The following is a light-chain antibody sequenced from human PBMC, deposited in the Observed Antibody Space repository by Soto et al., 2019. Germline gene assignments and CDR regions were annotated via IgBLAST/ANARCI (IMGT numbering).Light chain of an antibody. CDR1: QSVSSN. Sequence: EVVMTQSPATLSVSPGERATLSCRASQSVSSNLAWYQQKPGQAPRLLIFGASTRATGIPARFSGSGSGTDFTLTISSVQSEAFAVYYCQQYDHWYTFGQGTKLEIK. J-gene: IGKJ2*01. CDR2: GAS. V-gene: IGKV3-15*01. CDR3: QQYDHWYT.